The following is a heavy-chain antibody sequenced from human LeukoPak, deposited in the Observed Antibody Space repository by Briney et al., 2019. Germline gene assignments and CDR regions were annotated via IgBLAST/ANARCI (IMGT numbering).Heavy chain of an antibody. Sequence: PGGSLRLSCAASGFTVSYNYMSWVRQAAWKGLEWVSVIYTDGSTYYADSVKGRFTISRDNSKNTLFLQMNSLRAEDTAVYYCAREIAASGTFDYWGQGTQVTVSS. CDR1: GFTVSYNY. D-gene: IGHD6-13*01. V-gene: IGHV3-53*01. CDR2: IYTDGST. J-gene: IGHJ4*02. CDR3: AREIAASGTFDY.